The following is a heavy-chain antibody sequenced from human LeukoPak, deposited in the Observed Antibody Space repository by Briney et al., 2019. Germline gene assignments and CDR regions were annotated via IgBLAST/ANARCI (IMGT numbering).Heavy chain of an antibody. D-gene: IGHD2-2*01. J-gene: IGHJ4*02. CDR1: GFTFSSYA. CDR2: ISGSGGST. Sequence: GGSLRLSCAASGFTFSSYAMSWVRQAPGKGLEWVSAISGSGGSTYYADSVKGRFTISRDNSKNTLYLQMSSLRAEDTAVYYCAKIRFSIVVVPAATFDYWGQRTLVTLSS. CDR3: AKIRFSIVVVPAATFDY. V-gene: IGHV3-23*01.